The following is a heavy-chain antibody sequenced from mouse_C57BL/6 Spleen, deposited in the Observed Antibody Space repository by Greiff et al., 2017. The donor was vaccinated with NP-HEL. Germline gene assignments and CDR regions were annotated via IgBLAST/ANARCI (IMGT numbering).Heavy chain of an antibody. J-gene: IGHJ1*03. CDR2: INPNYGTT. CDR1: GYSFTDYN. D-gene: IGHD1-1*01. Sequence: VQLQQSGPELVKPGASVKISCKASGYSFTDYNMNWVKQSNGKSLEWIGVINPNYGTTSYNQKFKGKATLTVDQSSSTAYIQLNSLTSEDSAVYYFASITTVVAPYVDVWGTGTTVTVSS. V-gene: IGHV1-39*01. CDR3: ASITTVVAPYVDV.